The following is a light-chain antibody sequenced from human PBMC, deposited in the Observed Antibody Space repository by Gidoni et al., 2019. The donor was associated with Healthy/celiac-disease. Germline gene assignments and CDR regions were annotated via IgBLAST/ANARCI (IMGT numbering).Light chain of an antibody. J-gene: IGKJ2*04. CDR3: QQSYSTAWS. CDR1: QNMTSY. CDR2: AAS. Sequence: HTPSSLFASVGARVTITCLARQNMTSYISWYQQKPGNAPNLLIYAASSLQSGVPSRFSGSGSGTDFTLTISSLQPEDFATYYCQQSYSTAWSFXQXTKVEIK. V-gene: IGKV1-39*01.